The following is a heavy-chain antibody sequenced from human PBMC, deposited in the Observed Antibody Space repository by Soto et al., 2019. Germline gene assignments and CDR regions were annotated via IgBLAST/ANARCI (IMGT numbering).Heavy chain of an antibody. D-gene: IGHD6-13*01. Sequence: QVQLQQWGAGLLKPSETLSLTCAVYGGSCSGYYWSWIRQPPGKGLEWIGEINHSGSTNYNPSLKSRLTIAVDTSKNQFSLKLSSVTAADTAVYYCARVSHVAARRPSPTYYYYYGMDVWGQGTKVTVSS. J-gene: IGHJ6*02. CDR3: ARVSHVAARRPSPTYYYYYGMDV. CDR1: GGSCSGYY. V-gene: IGHV4-34*01. CDR2: INHSGST.